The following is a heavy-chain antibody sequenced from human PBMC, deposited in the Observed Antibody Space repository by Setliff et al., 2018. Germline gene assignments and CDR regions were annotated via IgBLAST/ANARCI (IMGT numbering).Heavy chain of an antibody. Sequence: GGSLRLSCAASGFVVTNSEMSWVRQAPGKGLEWVSVTYSSGATNYADSVKGRFIISRDDSKNTLYLQMNSLRGEDTAVYYCRLWFEETVRDYWGQGTLVTVSS. D-gene: IGHD3-10*01. J-gene: IGHJ4*02. CDR2: TYSSGAT. V-gene: IGHV3-53*01. CDR1: GFVVTNSE. CDR3: RLWFEETVRDY.